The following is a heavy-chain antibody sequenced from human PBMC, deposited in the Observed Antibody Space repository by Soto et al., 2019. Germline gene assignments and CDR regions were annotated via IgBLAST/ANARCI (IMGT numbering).Heavy chain of an antibody. V-gene: IGHV3-15*01. CDR3: TTDQGAEMAPILSAFDI. J-gene: IGHJ3*02. CDR2: IKRKTDGGTT. Sequence: EVQLVESGGGLVKPGGSLRLSCAASGFTFSNAWMSWVRQAPGKGLEWAGRIKRKTDGGTTDYAALVKGRFTISRDDSNNTLYLQMNSPKTADPAVYYCTTDQGAEMAPILSAFDIWGQGTMVTVSS. CDR1: GFTFSNAW. D-gene: IGHD3-16*01.